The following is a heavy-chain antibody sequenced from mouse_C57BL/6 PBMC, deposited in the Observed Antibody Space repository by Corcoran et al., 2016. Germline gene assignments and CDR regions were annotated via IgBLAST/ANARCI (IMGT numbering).Heavy chain of an antibody. CDR1: GYTFTTYG. CDR3: GRGTGSGLFAY. V-gene: IGHV9-3*01. CDR2: INTYSGVP. J-gene: IGHJ3*01. Sequence: QIQLVQSGPELKKPGETVKISCKASGYTFTTYGMSWVKQAPGKGLKWMGWINTYSGVPTYADDFKGRFAFSLETSASTAYLQINNLKNEDTATYFCGRGTGSGLFAYWGQGTLVTVSA. D-gene: IGHD4-1*01.